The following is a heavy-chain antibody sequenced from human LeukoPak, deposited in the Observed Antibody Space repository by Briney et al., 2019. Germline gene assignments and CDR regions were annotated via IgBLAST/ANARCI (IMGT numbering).Heavy chain of an antibody. CDR1: GFTFSSYW. CDR3: AREVGDYYDSSGSFGY. V-gene: IGHV3-74*01. CDR2: INSDGSRI. Sequence: GGSLRLSCAAAGFTFSSYWMHWVRQAPGKGLLWVSRINSDGSRIRYADSVKGRFTISRDNAKNTLYLQMNSRRAEDTAVYYCAREVGDYYDSSGSFGYWGQGTLVTVSS. D-gene: IGHD3-22*01. J-gene: IGHJ4*02.